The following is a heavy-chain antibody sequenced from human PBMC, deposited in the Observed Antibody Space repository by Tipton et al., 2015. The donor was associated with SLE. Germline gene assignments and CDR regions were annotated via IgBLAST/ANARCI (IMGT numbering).Heavy chain of an antibody. Sequence: SLRLSCAASGFTFSSYAMHWVRQAPGKGLEWVAVISYDGSNKYYADSVKGRFTISRDNSKNTLYLQMNSLRAEDTAVYYCARFSTVTTNYFDYWGQGTLVTVSS. CDR2: ISYDGSNK. D-gene: IGHD4-17*01. CDR3: ARFSTVTTNYFDY. V-gene: IGHV3-30*04. CDR1: GFTFSSYA. J-gene: IGHJ4*02.